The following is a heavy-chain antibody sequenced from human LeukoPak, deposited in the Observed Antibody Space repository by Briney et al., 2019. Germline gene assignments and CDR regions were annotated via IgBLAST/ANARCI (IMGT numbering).Heavy chain of an antibody. Sequence: ASVKVSCKASGGTFSSYAISWVRQAPGQGLEWMGGIIPIFGTANYAQKFQGRVTITTDESTSTAYMELSSLRSEDTAVYYCAREGGYSGYDYAFDIWGQGTMVTVSS. CDR2: IIPIFGTA. CDR1: GGTFSSYA. J-gene: IGHJ3*02. V-gene: IGHV1-69*05. CDR3: AREGGYSGYDYAFDI. D-gene: IGHD5-12*01.